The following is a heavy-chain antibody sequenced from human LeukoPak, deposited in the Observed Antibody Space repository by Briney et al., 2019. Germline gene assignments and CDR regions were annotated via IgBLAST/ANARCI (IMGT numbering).Heavy chain of an antibody. J-gene: IGHJ6*03. CDR2: ISTSSSYI. CDR1: GFAFSSYS. V-gene: IGHV3-21*06. D-gene: IGHD3-9*01. Sequence: GGSLRLSCAVSGFAFSSYSMNWVRQAPGKGLEWVSSISTSSSYIYYADSVKGRFIISRDNAQNSLYLQMNSLRAEDTAVYYCARDPPILTGPYYYYMDVWGKGTTVTISS. CDR3: ARDPPILTGPYYYYMDV.